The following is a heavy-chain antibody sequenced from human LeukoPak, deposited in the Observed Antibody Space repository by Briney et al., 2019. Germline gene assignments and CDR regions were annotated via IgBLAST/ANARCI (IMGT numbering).Heavy chain of an antibody. V-gene: IGHV1-69*05. CDR2: IIPIFGTA. D-gene: IGHD2-15*01. CDR1: GGTFSSYA. J-gene: IGHJ4*02. CDR3: ACCSGGSCLTGRYDY. Sequence: ASVKVSCKASGGTFSSYAISWVRQAPGQGLEWMGGIIPIFGTANYAQKFQGRVTITTDESTSTAYMELSSLRSEDTAVYYCACCSGGSCLTGRYDYWGQGTLVTVSS.